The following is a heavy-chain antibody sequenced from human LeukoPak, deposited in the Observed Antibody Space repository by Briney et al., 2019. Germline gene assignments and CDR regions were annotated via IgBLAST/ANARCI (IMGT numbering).Heavy chain of an antibody. J-gene: IGHJ4*02. D-gene: IGHD3-10*02. CDR2: IKSKTDGGTT. V-gene: IGHV3-15*01. Sequence: GGSLKLSCAGSGCTFSNAWMSWVRQAPGKGLEWVGRIKSKTDGGTTDYAAPVKGRFTISRDDSKNTLCLQMNSLKTEDTAVYYCTTVFGELFLFDYWGQGTLVTVSS. CDR3: TTVFGELFLFDY. CDR1: GCTFSNAW.